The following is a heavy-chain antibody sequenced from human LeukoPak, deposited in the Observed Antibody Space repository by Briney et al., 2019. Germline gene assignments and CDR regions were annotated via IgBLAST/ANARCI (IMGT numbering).Heavy chain of an antibody. D-gene: IGHD3-9*01. CDR2: INPKSGGT. CDR3: ARDDILTALDYMDV. J-gene: IGHJ6*03. CDR1: GYTFTGYY. Sequence: GASVKVSCKASGYTFTGYYMHWVRQAPGQGLEWMGWINPKSGGTIYAQKFQGRVTITRDTSISTAYMELSRLRSDDTAVYYCARDDILTALDYMDVWRKGTTVTVSS. V-gene: IGHV1-2*02.